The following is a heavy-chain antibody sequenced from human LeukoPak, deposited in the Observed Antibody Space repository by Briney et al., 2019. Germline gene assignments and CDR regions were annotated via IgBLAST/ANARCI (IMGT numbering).Heavy chain of an antibody. D-gene: IGHD3-3*01. CDR2: ISGSGDST. Sequence: GGSLRLSCAASGFTFSSYAMSWVRQAPGKGLEWVSAISGSGDSTYYADSVKGRFTISRDNSKNTLYLQMNSLRAEDTAVYYCARSPDWYYDFWSGPLHYYYYMDVWGKGTTVTVSS. CDR1: GFTFSSYA. CDR3: ARSPDWYYDFWSGPLHYYYYMDV. J-gene: IGHJ6*03. V-gene: IGHV3-23*01.